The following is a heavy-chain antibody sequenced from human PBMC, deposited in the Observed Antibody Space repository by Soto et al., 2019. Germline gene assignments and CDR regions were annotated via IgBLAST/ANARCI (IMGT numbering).Heavy chain of an antibody. J-gene: IGHJ4*02. D-gene: IGHD2-2*01. V-gene: IGHV4-59*01. CDR2: IYYSGST. CDR3: ARVEERVAMPSGY. Sequence: QVQLQESGPGLVKPSETLSLTCTVSGGSISSDYWSWLRQPPGKGLEWIGYIYYSGSTNYNPSLSSRVTILVDTSKNQFSLRLSSVTAAVAAVYYCARVEERVAMPSGYWGQGTLVTVSS. CDR1: GGSISSDY.